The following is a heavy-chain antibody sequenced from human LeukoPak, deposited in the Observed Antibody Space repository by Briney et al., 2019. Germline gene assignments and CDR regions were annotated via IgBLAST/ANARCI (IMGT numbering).Heavy chain of an antibody. D-gene: IGHD2-21*02. V-gene: IGHV1-2*02. CDR3: ARDVSVTAMKAFDI. J-gene: IGHJ3*02. CDR2: INPNSGGT. CDR1: GYTFTGYY. Sequence: GASVKVSCKASGYTFTGYYMHWVRQAPGQGLEWMGWINPNSGGTNYAQKFQGRVTMTRDTSISTAYMELSRLRSDDTAVYYCARDVSVTAMKAFDIWGQGTMVTVSS.